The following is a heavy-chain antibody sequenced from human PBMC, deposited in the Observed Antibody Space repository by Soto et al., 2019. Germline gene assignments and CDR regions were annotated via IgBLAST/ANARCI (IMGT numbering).Heavy chain of an antibody. V-gene: IGHV3-74*01. CDR1: GFTFSRYY. D-gene: IGHD4-17*01. CDR3: VKISTVTTLNWSDS. J-gene: IGHJ5*01. Sequence: GGSLRLSCAASGFTFSRYYMHWVRHAPGKGLMWVSHINGGGSRTTYADSVKGRFTIYRDNSKNTLYLQMSSLRAEDTAVYYCVKISTVTTLNWSDSWGKGTRVTFSS. CDR2: INGGGSRT.